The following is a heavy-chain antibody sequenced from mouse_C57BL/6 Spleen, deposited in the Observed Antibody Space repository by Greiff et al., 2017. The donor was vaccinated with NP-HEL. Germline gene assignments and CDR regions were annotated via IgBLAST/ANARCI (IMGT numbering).Heavy chain of an antibody. CDR3: ARHEIYYGYDRAYYFDY. Sequence: QVQLQQSGAELVKPGASVKLSCKASGYTFTEYTIHWVKQRSGQGLEWIGWFYPGSGSIKYNEKFKDKATLTADKSSSTVYMELSRLTSEDSAVYFCARHEIYYGYDRAYYFDYWGQGTTLTVSS. CDR2: FYPGSGSI. D-gene: IGHD2-2*01. J-gene: IGHJ2*01. V-gene: IGHV1-62-2*01. CDR1: GYTFTEYT.